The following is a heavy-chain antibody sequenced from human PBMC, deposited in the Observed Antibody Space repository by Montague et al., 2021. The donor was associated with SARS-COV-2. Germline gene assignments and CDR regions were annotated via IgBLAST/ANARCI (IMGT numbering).Heavy chain of an antibody. V-gene: IGHV3-48*03. CDR2: ISSSGSTI. Sequence: LRLSWSASGFTFSSYEMNWVRQAPGKGLEWVSYISSSGSTIYYADSVKGRFTISRDNAKNSLYLQMNSLRAEDTAVYYCARDRPRIVGATDFDYWGQGTLVTVSS. CDR3: ARDRPRIVGATDFDY. D-gene: IGHD1-26*01. CDR1: GFTFSSYE. J-gene: IGHJ4*02.